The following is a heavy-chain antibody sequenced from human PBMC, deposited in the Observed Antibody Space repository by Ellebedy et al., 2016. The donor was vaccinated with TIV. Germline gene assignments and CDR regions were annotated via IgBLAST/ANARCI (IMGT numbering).Heavy chain of an antibody. Sequence: MPSETLSLTCTVSGGSISSGGHYRSWIRQHPGKGLEWIGYIYYSGSTNYKPSLKSRVTISVDTSKNKFSLKLNSVTAADTAVYYCARVLRGGRSGDYFDSWGQGTLVTVSS. J-gene: IGHJ4*02. D-gene: IGHD1-1*01. CDR1: GGSISSGGHY. CDR2: IYYSGST. V-gene: IGHV4-31*03. CDR3: ARVLRGGRSGDYFDS.